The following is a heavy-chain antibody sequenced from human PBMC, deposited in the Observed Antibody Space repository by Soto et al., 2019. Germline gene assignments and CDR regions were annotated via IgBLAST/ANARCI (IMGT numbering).Heavy chain of an antibody. V-gene: IGHV3-48*03. CDR1: GFTFGNHD. J-gene: IGHJ3*01. Sequence: GGSLRLSCHSSGFTFGNHDMNWVRQAPGKGLEWISYISNGARTTSYADSVRGRFTISRDNDKDSLFLQMNSLRAEDTALYYCARDSAFHDGSGTASDVWGQGALVTVSS. CDR3: ARDSAFHDGSGTASDV. CDR2: ISNGARTT. D-gene: IGHD3-22*01.